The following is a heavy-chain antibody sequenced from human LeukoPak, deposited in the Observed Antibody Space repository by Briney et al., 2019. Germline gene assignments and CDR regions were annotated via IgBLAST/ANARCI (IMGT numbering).Heavy chain of an antibody. J-gene: IGHJ4*02. CDR2: IYYSGST. CDR3: ASLRSDSSGYYNLRIDY. Sequence: PSETLSLTCTVSGGSVSSGSYYWSWIRQPPGKELEWIGYIYYSGSTNYNPSLKSRVTISVDTSKNQFSLKLSSVTAADTAVYYCASLRSDSSGYYNLRIDYWGQGTLVTVSS. CDR1: GGSVSSGSYY. D-gene: IGHD3-22*01. V-gene: IGHV4-61*01.